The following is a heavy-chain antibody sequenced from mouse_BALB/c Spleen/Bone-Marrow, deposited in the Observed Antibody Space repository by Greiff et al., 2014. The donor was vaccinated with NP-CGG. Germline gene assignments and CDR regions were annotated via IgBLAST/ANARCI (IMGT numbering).Heavy chain of an antibody. J-gene: IGHJ4*01. CDR3: NGNYYAMDY. CDR1: GFNIKDYY. Sequence: VQLQQSGAELVRSGASDKLSCTASGFNIKDYYMHWVKQRPEQGLEWIGWIDPENGDTEYAPKFQGKATMTADTSSNTAYLQLSSLTSEDTAVYYCNGNYYAMDYWGQGTSVTVSS. CDR2: IDPENGDT. D-gene: IGHD2-1*01. V-gene: IGHV14-4*02.